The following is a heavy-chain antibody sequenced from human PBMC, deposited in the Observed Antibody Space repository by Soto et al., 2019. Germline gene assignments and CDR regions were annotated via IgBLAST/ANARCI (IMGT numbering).Heavy chain of an antibody. CDR3: AAEKGATQGPFDN. J-gene: IGHJ4*02. CDR2: LSNTGRRT. CDR1: VFPFGANA. V-gene: IGHV3-23*01. D-gene: IGHD1-26*01. Sequence: EVQVLESGGGVVQPGGSLRLSCVVSVFPFGANAMSWVRQAPGKGLEWVSGLSNTGRRTSYADSVKGRFSISRDNSENTVYLQMNSLRVEDPAVYYCAAEKGATQGPFDNWGQGTLVSVSS.